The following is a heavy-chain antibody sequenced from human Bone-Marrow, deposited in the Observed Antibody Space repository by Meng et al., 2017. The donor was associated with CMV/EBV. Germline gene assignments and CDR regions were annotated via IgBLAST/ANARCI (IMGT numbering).Heavy chain of an antibody. CDR3: SAFDI. J-gene: IGHJ3*02. V-gene: IGHV3-30-3*01. CDR2: ISYDGSNK. CDR1: GFTFSSYA. Sequence: GESLKISCAASGFTFSSYAMHWVRQAPGKGLEWVAVISYDGSNKYYADSVKGRFTISRDNAKNSLALQMNSLRAEDTAVYYCSAFDIWGQGTMVTVSS.